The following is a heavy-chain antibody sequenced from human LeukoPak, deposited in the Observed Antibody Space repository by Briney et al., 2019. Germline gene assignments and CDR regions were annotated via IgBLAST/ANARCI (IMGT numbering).Heavy chain of an antibody. V-gene: IGHV3-23*01. CDR3: AKDGAINYYDSSGYYHY. D-gene: IGHD3-22*01. CDR2: ISGSGGST. CDR1: GFTFSSYA. J-gene: IGHJ4*02. Sequence: GGSLRLSCAASGFTFSSYAMSWVRQAPGKGLEWVSAISGSGGSTYYADSVKGRFTISRDNSKNTLYLQMNSLRAEDTAVYYCAKDGAINYYDSSGYYHYWGQGTLVTVSS.